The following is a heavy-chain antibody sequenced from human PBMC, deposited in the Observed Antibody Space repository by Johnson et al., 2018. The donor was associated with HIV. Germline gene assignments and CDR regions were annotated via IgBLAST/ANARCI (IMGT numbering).Heavy chain of an antibody. CDR3: ATDILFGTTRSDHDAFDT. CDR1: GFMFSDYY. D-gene: IGHD1-1*01. J-gene: IGHJ3*02. Sequence: MQLVESGGGLVKPGGSLRLSCAASGFMFSDYYMSWIRQAPGNGLEWVSYISNTGNTIYYADSVKGRFTISRDNAKNSLFLQMNSLRAEDTGVYYCATDILFGTTRSDHDAFDTWGQGTMVTVSS. CDR2: ISNTGNTI. V-gene: IGHV3-11*04.